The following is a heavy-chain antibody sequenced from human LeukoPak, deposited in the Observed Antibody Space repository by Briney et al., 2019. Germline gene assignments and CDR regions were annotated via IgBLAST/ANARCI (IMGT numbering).Heavy chain of an antibody. J-gene: IGHJ3*02. CDR2: IYYSGRT. CDR3: ARRSRWLQWGLDI. V-gene: IGHV4-39*01. CDR1: GGFISNSNYY. D-gene: IGHD5-24*01. Sequence: SETLSLTCTVSGGFISNSNYYWGWIRQTPGKGLDWIGSIYYSGRTYYNPSLNGRVTISMDTSKNQFSLKLSSVTAADTAVFYCARRSRWLQWGLDIWGQGTMVTVSS.